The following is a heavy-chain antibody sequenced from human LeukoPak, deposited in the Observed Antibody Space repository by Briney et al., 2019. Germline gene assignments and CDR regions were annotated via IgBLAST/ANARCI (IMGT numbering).Heavy chain of an antibody. D-gene: IGHD6-19*01. CDR1: GGTFSSYA. J-gene: IGHJ4*02. CDR2: IIPILGTA. V-gene: IGHV1-69*04. CDR3: ARRAVAGPSFDY. Sequence: ASVKVSCKASGGTFSSYAISWVRQAPGQGVEWMGRIIPILGTANYAQKFQGRVTITADKSTSTAYMELSSLRSEDTAVYYCARRAVAGPSFDYWGQGTLVTVSS.